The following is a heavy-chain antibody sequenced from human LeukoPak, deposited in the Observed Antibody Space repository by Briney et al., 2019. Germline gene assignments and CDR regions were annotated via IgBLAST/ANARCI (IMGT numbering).Heavy chain of an antibody. D-gene: IGHD3-3*02. Sequence: GGSLRLSCAASGFTFSIYAMSWVRQAPGKGLEWVAGITSSGNTTYYADSVKGRFTISRDNSKNTLYLQMNSLRAEDTAVYYCARDGIASRYYFYDMDVWGQGTTVTVSS. CDR1: GFTFSIYA. CDR2: ITSSGNTT. J-gene: IGHJ6*02. CDR3: ARDGIASRYYFYDMDV. V-gene: IGHV3-23*01.